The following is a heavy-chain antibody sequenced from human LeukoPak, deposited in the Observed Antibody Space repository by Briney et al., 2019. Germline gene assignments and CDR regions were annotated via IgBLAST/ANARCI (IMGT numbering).Heavy chain of an antibody. D-gene: IGHD5-18*01. Sequence: SETLSLTCTVSGDSINSYYWSWIRQPPGKGLEWIGYIYYSGSTKYNPSIKSRVTISVDTSKNQFSLKLSSVTAADTAVYYCARSLRGYRFATNYWGQGTLVTVSS. CDR3: ARSLRGYRFATNY. V-gene: IGHV4-59*08. CDR1: GDSINSYY. CDR2: IYYSGST. J-gene: IGHJ4*02.